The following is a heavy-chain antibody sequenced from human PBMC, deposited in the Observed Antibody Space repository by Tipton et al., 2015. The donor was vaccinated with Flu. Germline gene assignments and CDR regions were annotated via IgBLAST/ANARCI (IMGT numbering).Heavy chain of an antibody. CDR2: IGSAGDT. J-gene: IGHJ6*02. D-gene: IGHD6-13*01. Sequence: QLVQSGGDLVQPGGSLRLSCAVSGFTFENHAMHWVRQVPGKGLEWVSGIGSAGDTYYLDSVKGRFTISRDNAKNSLYLQMNSLRVGDTAVYYCTRGPLPDSNWYNGMDVWGQGTTVTVPS. CDR3: TRGPLPDSNWYNGMDV. V-gene: IGHV3-13*01. CDR1: GFTFENHA.